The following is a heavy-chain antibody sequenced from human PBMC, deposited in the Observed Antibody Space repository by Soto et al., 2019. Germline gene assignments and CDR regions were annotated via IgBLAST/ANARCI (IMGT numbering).Heavy chain of an antibody. CDR2: VSVYNGHT. J-gene: IGHJ4*02. Sequence: QVHLLQSGAEVMSPGASVRVSCKASGYTFSSYGVSWVRLAPGPGLEVLGWVSVYNGHTKYAQKCQGRVDMTTDTSTITAYTDLRSVRSADTAVYFCARCDFGDDVPPLDHWGKGTLVTVS. CDR1: GYTFSSYG. CDR3: ARCDFGDDVPPLDH. D-gene: IGHD4-17*01. V-gene: IGHV1-18*01.